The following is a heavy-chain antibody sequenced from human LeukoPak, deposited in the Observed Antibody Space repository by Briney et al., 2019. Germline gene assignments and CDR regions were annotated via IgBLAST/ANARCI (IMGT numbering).Heavy chain of an antibody. Sequence: PSETLSFTCTVSGGSISSSSYYWGWIRQPPRKRLEWIGSIYYSGSTYYNPSLKSRVTISVDTSKNQFSLKLSSVTAADTAVYYCARHRMYYYDSSGRGVADAFDIWGQGTMVTVSS. V-gene: IGHV4-39*01. CDR3: ARHRMYYYDSSGRGVADAFDI. D-gene: IGHD3-22*01. CDR2: IYYSGST. CDR1: GGSISSSSYY. J-gene: IGHJ3*02.